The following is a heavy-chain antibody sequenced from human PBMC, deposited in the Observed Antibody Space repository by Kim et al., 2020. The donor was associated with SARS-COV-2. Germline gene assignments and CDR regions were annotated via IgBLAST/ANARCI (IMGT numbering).Heavy chain of an antibody. V-gene: IGHV3-7*03. Sequence: GGSLRLSCAASGFTFSSYWMSWVRQAPGKGLEWVANIKQDGSEKYYVDSVKGRFTISRDNAKNSLYLQMNSLRAEDTAVYYCARVKDYGDYGGVVGVYFQHWGQGTLVTVSS. CDR2: IKQDGSEK. CDR3: ARVKDYGDYGGVVGVYFQH. J-gene: IGHJ1*01. CDR1: GFTFSSYW. D-gene: IGHD4-17*01.